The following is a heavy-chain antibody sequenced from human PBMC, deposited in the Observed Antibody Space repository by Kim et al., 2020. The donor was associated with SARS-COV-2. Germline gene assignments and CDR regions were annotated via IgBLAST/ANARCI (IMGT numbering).Heavy chain of an antibody. CDR2: INPSGGST. CDR3: ARVGVTTGYYYGMDV. CDR1: GYTFTSYY. V-gene: IGHV1-46*01. J-gene: IGHJ6*02. D-gene: IGHD4-4*01. Sequence: ASVKVSCKASGYTFTSYYMHWVRQAPGQGLEWMGIINPSGGSTSYAQKFQGRVTMTRDTSTSTVYMELSSLRSEDTAVYYCARVGVTTGYYYGMDVWGQGTTVTVSS.